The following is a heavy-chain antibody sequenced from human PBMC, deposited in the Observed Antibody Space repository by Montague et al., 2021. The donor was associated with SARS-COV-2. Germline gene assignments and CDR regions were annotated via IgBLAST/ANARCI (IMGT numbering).Heavy chain of an antibody. CDR3: ARHVSGSLTHFHH. Sequence: SETLSLTSTVSGGSLSSYYWSWIRQPPGKGLEWIGYIYYSGSTNYNPSLKSRVTISVDTSKNRFSLNLSSVTAADTAVYYCARHVSGSLTHFHHWGQGSLVTVSS. CDR2: IYYSGST. V-gene: IGHV4-59*08. D-gene: IGHD1-26*01. J-gene: IGHJ1*01. CDR1: GGSLSSYY.